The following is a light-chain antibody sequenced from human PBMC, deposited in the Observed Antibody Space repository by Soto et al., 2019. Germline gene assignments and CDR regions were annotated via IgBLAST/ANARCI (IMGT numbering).Light chain of an antibody. Sequence: QSALTQPASVSGSPGQSITISCTGTSSDVGGYNYVSWYQQHPGKAPKLMIYDVSNRPSGVSNRFSGSKSGNTASLTISGLQAEDEADYYCSSSTSTEDVFGTGTKLTVL. CDR2: DVS. J-gene: IGLJ1*01. V-gene: IGLV2-14*01. CDR1: SSDVGGYNY. CDR3: SSSTSTEDV.